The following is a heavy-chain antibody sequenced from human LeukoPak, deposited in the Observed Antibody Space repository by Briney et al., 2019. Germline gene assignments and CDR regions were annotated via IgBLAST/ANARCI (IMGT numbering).Heavy chain of an antibody. D-gene: IGHD2-2*01. J-gene: IGHJ4*02. CDR2: INPNDGDT. Sequence: GASVTVSCKASGYTFTDYYMHWVRQAPGQGFEWMGWINPNDGDTNYAQKFQGRVTMTRDTSISTAHMEVSWLRSDDTAVYYCARANFLYCSSTTCLFDYWGQGTLVTVSS. CDR1: GYTFTDYY. CDR3: ARANFLYCSSTTCLFDY. V-gene: IGHV1-2*02.